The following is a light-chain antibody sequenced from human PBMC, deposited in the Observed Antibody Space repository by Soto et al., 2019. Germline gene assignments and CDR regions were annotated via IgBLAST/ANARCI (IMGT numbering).Light chain of an antibody. J-gene: IGKJ2*01. Sequence: EIVLTQSSATLSLSSGERATLSCRASQSVSTYLAWYQQKPGQAPRLLIYDASNRATVIPARFSGSGSGTDFTLTISSLEPEDFAVYYCQHRSNWPRTFGQGTKLEIK. CDR1: QSVSTY. CDR2: DAS. CDR3: QHRSNWPRT. V-gene: IGKV3-11*01.